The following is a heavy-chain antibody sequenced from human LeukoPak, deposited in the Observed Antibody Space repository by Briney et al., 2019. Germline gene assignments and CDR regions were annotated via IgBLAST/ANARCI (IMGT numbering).Heavy chain of an antibody. Sequence: SETLSLTCAVYGGSFSGYSWSWIRQPPGKGLEWIGEINHSGSTNYNPSLKSRVTISVDTSKNQFSLKLSSVTAADTAVYYCARKYTYYYDSSGSPYDYWGQGTLVTVSS. J-gene: IGHJ4*02. D-gene: IGHD3-22*01. V-gene: IGHV4-34*01. CDR1: GGSFSGYS. CDR3: ARKYTYYYDSSGSPYDY. CDR2: INHSGST.